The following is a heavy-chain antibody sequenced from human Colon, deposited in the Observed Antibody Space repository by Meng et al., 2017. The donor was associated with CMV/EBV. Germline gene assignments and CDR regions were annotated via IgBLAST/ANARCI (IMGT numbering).Heavy chain of an antibody. Sequence: SGFTFSDYSMNWVRQAPGKGLEWVASITAGSVYIDSPASVTHRFTISRDNAKNSLYLQMNSLRGEDTAVYYCARPRDDDYGFDFDSWGQGTLVTVSS. D-gene: IGHD4/OR15-4a*01. CDR3: ARPRDDDYGFDFDS. CDR1: GFTFSDYS. CDR2: ITAGSVYI. V-gene: IGHV3-21*01. J-gene: IGHJ4*02.